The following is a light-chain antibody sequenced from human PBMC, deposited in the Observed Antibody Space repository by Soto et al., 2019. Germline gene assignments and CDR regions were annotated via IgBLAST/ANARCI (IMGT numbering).Light chain of an antibody. CDR3: CSYAGSRVL. CDR2: EGT. V-gene: IGLV2-23*01. CDR1: SSDFGGYNL. J-gene: IGLJ2*01. Sequence: QSALTQPASVSGSPGQSITISCTGTSSDFGGYNLVSWYQQHPGKAPKLMIYEGTKRPSGVSNRFSGSKSGNTASLTISGLQAEDEADYYCCSYAGSRVLFGGGTKLTVL.